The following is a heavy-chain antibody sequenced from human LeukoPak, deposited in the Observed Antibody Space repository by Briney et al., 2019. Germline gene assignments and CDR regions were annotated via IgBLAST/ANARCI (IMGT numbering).Heavy chain of an antibody. CDR3: AKDNRVYDYFDY. J-gene: IGHJ4*02. CDR2: ISYDGSNK. V-gene: IGHV3-30*18. CDR1: GFTFSSYG. D-gene: IGHD1-14*01. Sequence: GGSLRLSSAASGFTFSSYGMHWVRQAPGKGLEWVAVISYDGSNKYYADSVKGRFTISRDNSKNTLYLQMNSLRAEDTAVYYCAKDNRVYDYFDYWGQGTLVTVSS.